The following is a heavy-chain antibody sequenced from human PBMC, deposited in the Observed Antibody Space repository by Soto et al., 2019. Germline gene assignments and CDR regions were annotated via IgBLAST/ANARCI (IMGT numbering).Heavy chain of an antibody. D-gene: IGHD2-2*01. Sequence: QITLKESGPTLVKPTQTLTLTCTFSGFSLSTSGVGVGWIRQPPGKALEWLALIYWDDDKRYSPSLKSRLTITKDTSKNQVVLTMTNMGPVDTATYYCAHSTCNVVVPASMGGWFDYWGQGTLVTVSS. V-gene: IGHV2-5*02. CDR3: AHSTCNVVVPASMGGWFDY. CDR2: IYWDDDK. CDR1: GFSLSTSGVG. J-gene: IGHJ4*02.